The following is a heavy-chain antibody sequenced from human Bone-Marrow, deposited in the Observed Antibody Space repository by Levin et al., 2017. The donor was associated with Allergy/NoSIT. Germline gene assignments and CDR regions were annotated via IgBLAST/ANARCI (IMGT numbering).Heavy chain of an antibody. CDR2: IIPLSGST. D-gene: IGHD3-10*01. CDR1: EDTFNIYG. J-gene: IGHJ4*02. Sequence: SVKVSCKTSEDTFNIYGISWVRQAPGRGLEWVGQIIPLSGSTSYSQEFRDRVTITADDSSNTVYMQLNSLKSEDTADYYCARLRSRGSGSPYYFDYWGRGTLVTVSA. V-gene: IGHV1-69*13. CDR3: ARLRSRGSGSPYYFDY.